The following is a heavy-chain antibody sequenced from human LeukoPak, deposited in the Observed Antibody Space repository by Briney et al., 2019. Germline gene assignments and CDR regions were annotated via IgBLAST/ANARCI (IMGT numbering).Heavy chain of an antibody. D-gene: IGHD1-26*01. J-gene: IGHJ3*02. CDR3: ARDEDSGSYRAFDI. CDR1: GGSISSYY. V-gene: IGHV4-59*12. Sequence: SETLSLTCTVSGGSISSYYWSWIRQPPGKGLEWIGYIYYSGSTNYNPSLKSRVTISVDTSKNQFSLKLSSVTAADTAVYYCARDEDSGSYRAFDIWGQGTMVTVSS. CDR2: IYYSGST.